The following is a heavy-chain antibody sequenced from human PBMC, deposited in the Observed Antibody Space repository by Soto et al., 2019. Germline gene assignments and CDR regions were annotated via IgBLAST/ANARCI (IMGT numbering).Heavy chain of an antibody. V-gene: IGHV3-23*01. CDR1: GFTINTHA. D-gene: IGHD6-19*01. CDR3: ARDSSAWPNYFDS. J-gene: IGHJ4*02. Sequence: GGSLRLSCAASGFTINTHAMTWVRQAPGKGLEWVSAFSGRSGDTYYAASVKGRFTISGDNSKNTVILEMNSLRAEETAVYYCARDSSAWPNYFDSWGQGIQVTVSS. CDR2: FSGRSGDT.